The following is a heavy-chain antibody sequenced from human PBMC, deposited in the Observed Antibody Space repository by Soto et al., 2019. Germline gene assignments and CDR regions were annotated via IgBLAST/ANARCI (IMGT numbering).Heavy chain of an antibody. CDR3: ARDPGGSSWFHYYYYGMDV. J-gene: IGHJ6*02. CDR1: GYTFTSYG. CDR2: ISAYNGNT. V-gene: IGHV1-18*01. D-gene: IGHD6-13*01. Sequence: ASAKVSCKASGYTFTSYGISWVRQAPGQGLEWMGWISAYNGNTNYAQKLQGRVTMTTDTSTSTAYMELRSLRSDDTAVYYCARDPGGSSWFHYYYYGMDVWGQGTTVTVSS.